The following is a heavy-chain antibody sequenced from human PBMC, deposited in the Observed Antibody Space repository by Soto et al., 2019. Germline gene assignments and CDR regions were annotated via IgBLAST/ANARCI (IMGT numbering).Heavy chain of an antibody. Sequence: GGSLRLSCAASGFTFSSYDMHWVRQATGKGLEWVSAIGTAGDTYYPGSVKGRFTISRENAKSSLYLQMNSLRAEDTAVYYCAREGEFYDILTGPNYGMDVWGQGTTVTVSS. V-gene: IGHV3-13*01. CDR3: AREGEFYDILTGPNYGMDV. CDR1: GFTFSSYD. CDR2: IGTAGDT. J-gene: IGHJ6*02. D-gene: IGHD3-9*01.